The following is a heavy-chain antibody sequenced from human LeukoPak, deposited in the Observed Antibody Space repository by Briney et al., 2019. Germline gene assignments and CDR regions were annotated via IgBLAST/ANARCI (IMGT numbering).Heavy chain of an antibody. J-gene: IGHJ3*02. CDR1: GFTFSRYG. V-gene: IGHV3-30*02. CDR2: IRYDGSNK. CDR3: TFNTVTLDAFDI. Sequence: GGSLRLSCAASGFTFSRYGMHWVRQAPGRGLEWVALIRYDGSNKYYADSVKGRFTISRDNSKNTAYLQMNSLKTEDTAVYYCTFNTVTLDAFDIWGQGTMVTVSS. D-gene: IGHD4-17*01.